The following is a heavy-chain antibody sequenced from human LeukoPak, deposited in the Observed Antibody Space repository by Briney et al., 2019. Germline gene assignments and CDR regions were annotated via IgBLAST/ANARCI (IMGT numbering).Heavy chain of an antibody. CDR3: ARAYDSSGYSVEVAFDI. CDR1: GFTFSSYG. CDR2: IRYDGSNK. J-gene: IGHJ3*02. V-gene: IGHV3-30*02. D-gene: IGHD3-22*01. Sequence: GGSLRLSCAASGFTFSSYGMHWVRQAPGKGLEWVAFIRYDGSNKYYADSVKGRFTISRDNSKNTLYLQMNSLRAEDTAVYYCARAYDSSGYSVEVAFDIWGQGTMVTVSS.